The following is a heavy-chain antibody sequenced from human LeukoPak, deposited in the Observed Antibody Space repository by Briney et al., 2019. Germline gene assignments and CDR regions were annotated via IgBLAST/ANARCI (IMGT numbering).Heavy chain of an antibody. CDR1: GFTFSSYS. CDR2: ISSSSSYI. Sequence: GGSLRLSCAASGFTFSSYSMNWVRQAPGKGLEWVSSISSSSSYIYYADSVKGRFTISRDNAKNSLYLQMNSLRAEDTAVYYCASGPTVMVTSDAFDIWGQGTMVTVSS. V-gene: IGHV3-21*01. D-gene: IGHD5-18*01. CDR3: ASGPTVMVTSDAFDI. J-gene: IGHJ3*02.